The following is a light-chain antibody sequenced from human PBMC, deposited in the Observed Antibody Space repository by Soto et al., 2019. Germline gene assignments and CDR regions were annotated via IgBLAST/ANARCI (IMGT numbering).Light chain of an antibody. CDR3: LQHNSYPVT. J-gene: IGKJ2*01. CDR1: QDINDD. V-gene: IGKV1-17*01. CDR2: AAS. Sequence: DVQMTQSPSSLSASVGDTVTITCRASQDINDDLGWYQQKPGGAPKRLIYAASSLQSGVSSSFSGRGSGTEFTLTISSLQPEDFVTYYCLQHNSYPVTFGQGTRLEIK.